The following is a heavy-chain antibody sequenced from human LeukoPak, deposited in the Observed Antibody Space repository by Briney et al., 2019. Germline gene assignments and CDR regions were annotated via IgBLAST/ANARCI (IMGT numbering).Heavy chain of an antibody. V-gene: IGHV3-11*01. D-gene: IGHD5-24*01. CDR2: MNSDGTKI. Sequence: PGGSLRLSCAASGFIFSDYYMNWIRQAPGKGLEWLSYMNSDGTKIYYADSVKGRFTVSRDNAGSSLYLQMNSLRAEDTAVYYCATSPPPAYNHHDYCGQGALVTVSS. CDR1: GFIFSDYY. CDR3: ATSPPPAYNHHDY. J-gene: IGHJ4*02.